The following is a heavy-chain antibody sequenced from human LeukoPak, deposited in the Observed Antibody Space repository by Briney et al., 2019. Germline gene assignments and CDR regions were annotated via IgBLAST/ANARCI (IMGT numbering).Heavy chain of an antibody. J-gene: IGHJ4*02. CDR3: ARVSAAWFGELLRPADFDY. CDR1: GYSISSGYY. CDR2: IYHSGST. D-gene: IGHD3-10*01. V-gene: IGHV4-38-2*01. Sequence: PSETLSLTCAVSGYSISSGYYWGWIRQPPGKGLEWIGSIYHSGSTYYNPSLKGRVTISVDTSKNQFSLKLSSVTAADTAVYYCARVSAAWFGELLRPADFDYWGQGTLVTVSS.